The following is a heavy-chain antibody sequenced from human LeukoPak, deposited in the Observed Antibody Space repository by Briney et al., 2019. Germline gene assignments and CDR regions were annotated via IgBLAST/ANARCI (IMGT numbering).Heavy chain of an antibody. CDR2: VSGSGDIT. D-gene: IGHD6-13*01. Sequence: PGGSLRLSCAASGFTFSRYAMSWVRQAPGKGLEWVSAVSGSGDITYYADSVKGRFTISRDNSKNTLYLQMNSLRAEDTALYYCVKAGHSNSAAYYYYYMDVWGKGTSVTVSS. CDR3: VKAGHSNSAAYYYYYMDV. V-gene: IGHV3-23*01. CDR1: GFTFSRYA. J-gene: IGHJ6*03.